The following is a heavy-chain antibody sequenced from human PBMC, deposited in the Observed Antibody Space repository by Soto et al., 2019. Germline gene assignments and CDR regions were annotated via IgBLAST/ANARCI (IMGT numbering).Heavy chain of an antibody. J-gene: IGHJ4*01. CDR2: IKWDASEK. V-gene: IGHV3-7*01. CDR3: ARASGYAWATSVNHYRDS. CDR1: GFTFGSYW. Sequence: PGGSLRLSCAASGFTFGSYWMSWVRQASGKGPEWLAPIKWDASEKKYVDSVKGRFTISRDNAKNSLYLQMDSLRAEDTAVYYCARASGYAWATSVNHYRDSWGNGGLGTV. D-gene: IGHD3-16*01.